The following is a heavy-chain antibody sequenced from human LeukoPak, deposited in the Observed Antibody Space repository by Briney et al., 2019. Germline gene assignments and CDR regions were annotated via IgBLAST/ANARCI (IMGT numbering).Heavy chain of an antibody. CDR3: ARGVHRRLYDSSAYFSD. Sequence: GESLKISCKGSGYSFTSYWIGWVRQLPGKGLEWMGIIYPGDSDTRYSPSFQGQGTISADKSISTAYLQWSSLRSEDTAVYYCARGVHRRLYDSSAYFSDWGQGTLVTVSS. J-gene: IGHJ4*02. V-gene: IGHV5-51*01. CDR2: IYPGDSDT. CDR1: GYSFTSYW. D-gene: IGHD3-22*01.